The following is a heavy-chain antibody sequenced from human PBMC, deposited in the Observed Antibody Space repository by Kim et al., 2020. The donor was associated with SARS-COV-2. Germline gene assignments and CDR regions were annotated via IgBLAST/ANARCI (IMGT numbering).Heavy chain of an antibody. CDR2: VNGDGSAT. J-gene: IGHJ4*02. CDR1: GFTFSSYW. V-gene: IGHV3-74*01. CDR3: TRSDQFDF. D-gene: IGHD2-21*02. Sequence: GGSLRLSCAASGFTFSSYWMHWVRQAPGKGLVWVSRVNGDGSATVYADSVKGRFTISRDNAKNTLFLQMDNLRVEDTAVYFCTRSDQFDFWGQGTLVTVS.